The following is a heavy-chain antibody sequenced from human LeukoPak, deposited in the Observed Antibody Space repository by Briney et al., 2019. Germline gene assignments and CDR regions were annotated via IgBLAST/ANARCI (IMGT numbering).Heavy chain of an antibody. J-gene: IGHJ4*02. D-gene: IGHD3-22*01. CDR3: ARYSRGYLFFVDSVDY. CDR2: ISSSSSYT. CDR1: GFTFSDYY. V-gene: IGHV3-11*03. Sequence: GGSLRLSCAASGFTFSDYYMSWIRQAPGKGLEWVSYISSSSSYTNYADSVKGRFTISRDNAKNSLYLQMNSLRAEDTAVYYCARYSRGYLFFVDSVDYWGQGTLVTVSS.